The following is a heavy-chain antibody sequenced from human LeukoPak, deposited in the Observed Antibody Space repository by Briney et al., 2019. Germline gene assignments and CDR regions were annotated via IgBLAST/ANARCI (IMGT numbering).Heavy chain of an antibody. CDR2: IYSTGSA. CDR3: ARWPLTNLSFDV. Sequence: PSETLSLTCTVSGGSISNYYWSWIRQPPGKGLEWIAYIYSTGSAIYNPSLRSRVTISVDTSKNQFSLKLRSVTAADTAVYFCARWPLTNLSFDVWGQGTMVTVSS. CDR1: GGSISNYY. J-gene: IGHJ3*01. D-gene: IGHD3-9*01. V-gene: IGHV4-59*01.